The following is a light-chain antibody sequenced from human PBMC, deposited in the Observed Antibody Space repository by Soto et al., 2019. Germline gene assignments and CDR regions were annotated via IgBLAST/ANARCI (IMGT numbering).Light chain of an antibody. Sequence: EIVLTQSPDTVSLSPCERATLSCSASRSVNSYLAWYQQKPGQAPRLLIYDASNRATGIPARFSGSGSGTDFTLTISSLESEDIAVYYCQQRSNWPSITFGQGTRLEIK. CDR1: RSVNSY. J-gene: IGKJ5*01. V-gene: IGKV3-11*01. CDR3: QQRSNWPSIT. CDR2: DAS.